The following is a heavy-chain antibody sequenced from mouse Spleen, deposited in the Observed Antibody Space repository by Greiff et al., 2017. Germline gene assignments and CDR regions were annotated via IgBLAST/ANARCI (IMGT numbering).Heavy chain of an antibody. CDR1: GFTFSSYG. J-gene: IGHJ1*01. V-gene: IGHV5-9-2*01. CDR3: ARHEGWYFDV. CDR2: ISGGGSYT. Sequence: EVKVVESGGGLVKPGGSLKLSCAASGFTFSSYGMSWVRQTPEKRLEWVATISGGGSYTYYPDSVKGRFTISRDNAKNNLYLQMSSLRSEDTALYYCARHEGWYFDVWGAGTTVTVSS.